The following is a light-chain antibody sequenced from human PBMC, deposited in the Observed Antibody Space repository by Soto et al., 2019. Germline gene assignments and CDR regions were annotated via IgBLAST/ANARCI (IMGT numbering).Light chain of an antibody. Sequence: EIVMTQSAATLSVSPGERATLSCRASQSVGSNLAWYQQKPGQAPRLLIYGASTRATGIPARFSGSGSGTEFTLTISSLQSEDFAVYYCQQYNNWPITFGQGTRLEIK. J-gene: IGKJ5*01. CDR1: QSVGSN. V-gene: IGKV3-15*01. CDR3: QQYNNWPIT. CDR2: GAS.